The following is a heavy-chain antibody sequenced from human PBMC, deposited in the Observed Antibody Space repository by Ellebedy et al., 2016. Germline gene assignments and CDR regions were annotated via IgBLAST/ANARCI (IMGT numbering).Heavy chain of an antibody. CDR1: GFTFSDCA. V-gene: IGHV3-30-3*01. CDR3: ARNPVGQFYFDY. Sequence: GGSLRLSCAASGFTFSDCAVHWVRQAPGKGLEWVAIMSYDGSQEYYADSVKDRLTISRDNSKNTLYLQMDSLRVEDTAIYYCARNPVGQFYFDYWGQGTLVTVSS. CDR2: MSYDGSQE. J-gene: IGHJ4*02.